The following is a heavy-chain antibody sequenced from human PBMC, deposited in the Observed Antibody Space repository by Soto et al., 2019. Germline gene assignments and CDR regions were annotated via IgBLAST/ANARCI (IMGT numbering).Heavy chain of an antibody. J-gene: IGHJ4*02. Sequence: QITLKESGPSPVKPTQTLTVTCTFSGFSLSNSGVGVAWIRQPPGKALEWLALIYGDNDKRYSPSLKTRLTITKATSKNQVVFTMTNMDPVDTATYYCAHCTHHDDGDYAPGTWHVFDSWGQGTLVTVSS. V-gene: IGHV2-5*02. CDR2: IYGDNDK. CDR3: AHCTHHDDGDYAPGTWHVFDS. CDR1: GFSLSNSGVG. D-gene: IGHD4-17*01.